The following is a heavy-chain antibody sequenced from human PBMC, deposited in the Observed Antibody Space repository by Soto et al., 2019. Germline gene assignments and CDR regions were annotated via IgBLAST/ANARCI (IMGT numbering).Heavy chain of an antibody. Sequence: PGGSLRLSCAASGFTFSSYSMNWVRQAPGKGLEWVSYISSSSSTIYYADSVKGRFTISRDNAKNSLYLQMNSLRAEDTAVYYCWRRGFGGGGYYYGMDVWGQGTTVTV. CDR3: WRRGFGGGGYYYGMDV. D-gene: IGHD3-3*01. CDR2: ISSSSSTI. V-gene: IGHV3-48*01. J-gene: IGHJ6*02. CDR1: GFTFSSYS.